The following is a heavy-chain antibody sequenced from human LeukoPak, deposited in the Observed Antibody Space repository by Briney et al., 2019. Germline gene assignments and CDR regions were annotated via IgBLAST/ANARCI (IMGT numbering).Heavy chain of an antibody. Sequence: GRSLGLSCAASGFTFDDYAMHWVRHPPGKGLEWVSGISWNSGSIGYADSVKGRFTISRDNAKNSLYLQMNSLRAEDMALYYCAKAAGYDYYYYMDVWGKGTTVTVSS. D-gene: IGHD6-13*01. V-gene: IGHV3-9*03. CDR1: GFTFDDYA. J-gene: IGHJ6*03. CDR2: ISWNSGSI. CDR3: AKAAGYDYYYYMDV.